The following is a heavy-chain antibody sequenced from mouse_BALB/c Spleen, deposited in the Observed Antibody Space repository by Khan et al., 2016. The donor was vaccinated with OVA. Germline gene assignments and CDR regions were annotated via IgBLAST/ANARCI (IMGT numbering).Heavy chain of an antibody. CDR1: GYTFTSYT. J-gene: IGHJ3*01. CDR2: INPSNDYT. D-gene: IGHD2-10*01. Sequence: QVQLQQSGAELARPGASVKMSCKASGYTFTSYTMHWVKQRPGQGLEWIGYINPSNDYTNYNQKFKDKATLTADKSSSTAYMQLSSLTAEDSAGDYCTREGPYDGNYGAWGAYWGQGTLVTVSA. CDR3: TREGPYDGNYGAWGAY. V-gene: IGHV1-4*01.